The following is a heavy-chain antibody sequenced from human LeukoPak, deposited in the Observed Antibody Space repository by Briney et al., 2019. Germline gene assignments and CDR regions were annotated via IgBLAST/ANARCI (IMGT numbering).Heavy chain of an antibody. CDR2: IDYSGST. D-gene: IGHD6-19*01. V-gene: IGHV4-39*07. CDR1: GGSISSSIYY. Sequence: SEALSLTCTVSGGSISSSIYYWGWIRQPPGKGLEWIGSIDYSGSTYYNPSLRSRATISIDTSKNQFSLKLSSVTAADTAVYYCAREYTLYRSGWFFDYWGQGTVVTVSS. J-gene: IGHJ4*02. CDR3: AREYTLYRSGWFFDY.